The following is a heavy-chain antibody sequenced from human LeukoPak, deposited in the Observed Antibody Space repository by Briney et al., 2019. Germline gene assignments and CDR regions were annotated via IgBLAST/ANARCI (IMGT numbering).Heavy chain of an antibody. J-gene: IGHJ4*02. CDR3: AKDTSGWHTFDY. Sequence: GGSLRLSCAASGFTFSSYAMHWVRQAPGEGLEWVAFIRYDGSHKFYADSVKGRFTISRDNSKNTLYLQMNSLRAEDTAVYYCAKDTSGWHTFDYWGQGTLVTVSS. CDR2: IRYDGSHK. CDR1: GFTFSSYA. D-gene: IGHD6-19*01. V-gene: IGHV3-30*02.